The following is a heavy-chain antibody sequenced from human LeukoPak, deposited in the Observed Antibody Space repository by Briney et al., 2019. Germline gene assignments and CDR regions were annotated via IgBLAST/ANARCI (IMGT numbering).Heavy chain of an antibody. J-gene: IGHJ4*02. CDR1: GGTFSSYA. CDR2: IIPIFGTA. V-gene: IGHV1-69*05. D-gene: IGHD3-22*01. CDR3: ARDRGSYYDSSGYYPLRY. Sequence: SVKVSCKASGGTFSSYAISWVRQAPGQGLEWMGGIIPIFGTANYAQKFQARVTITTDESTSTAYMELSSLRSEDTAVYYCARDRGSYYDSSGYYPLRYWGQGTLVTVSS.